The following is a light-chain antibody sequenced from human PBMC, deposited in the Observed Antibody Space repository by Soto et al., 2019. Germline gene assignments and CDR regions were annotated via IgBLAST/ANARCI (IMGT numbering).Light chain of an antibody. CDR1: SSDVANYNL. J-gene: IGLJ1*01. Sequence: QSVLTQPASVSGSPGQSVSISCNGTSSDVANYNLVSWYQQHPGKAPRLIIFESTKRPSGISTRFSGSKSGNAASLTISGLQVEDEAEYYCFSYTSSRPSGVFGSGPKLTVL. V-gene: IGLV2-14*02. CDR3: FSYTSSRPSGV. CDR2: EST.